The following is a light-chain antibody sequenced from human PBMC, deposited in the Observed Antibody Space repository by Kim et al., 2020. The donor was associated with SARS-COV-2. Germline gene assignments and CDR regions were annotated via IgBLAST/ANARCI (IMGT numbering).Light chain of an antibody. CDR1: KLGDKY. V-gene: IGLV3-1*01. CDR2: QDS. J-gene: IGLJ3*02. Sequence: SSELTQPPSVSVSPGQTASITCSGDKLGDKYACWYQQKPGQSPVLVIYQDSKRPSGIPERFSGSNYGNTATLTISGTQAMDEADYYCQAWDSSKGVFGGGTKLTVL. CDR3: QAWDSSKGV.